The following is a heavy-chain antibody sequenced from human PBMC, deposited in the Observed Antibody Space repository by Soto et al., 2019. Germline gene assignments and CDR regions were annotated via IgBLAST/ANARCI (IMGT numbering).Heavy chain of an antibody. J-gene: IGHJ4*02. CDR2: ISYDGSNK. V-gene: IGHV3-30-3*01. D-gene: IGHD1-7*01. Sequence: VQLVESGGGVVQPGRSLRLSSAASGFTFSRYAMHWDRQAPGKGLEWVAVISYDGSNKYYADSVKGRFTISRDNSKNTLYLQMNSLRAEDTAVYYCARNNWNYGPSAIDYWGQGTLVTVSS. CDR3: ARNNWNYGPSAIDY. CDR1: GFTFSRYA.